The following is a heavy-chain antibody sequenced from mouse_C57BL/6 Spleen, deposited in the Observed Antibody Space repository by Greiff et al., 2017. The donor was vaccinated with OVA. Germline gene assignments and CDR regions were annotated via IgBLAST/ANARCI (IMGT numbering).Heavy chain of an antibody. D-gene: IGHD1-1*01. CDR3: ARCITTVVATDWYFDV. CDR2: IHPNSGST. V-gene: IGHV1-64*01. J-gene: IGHJ1*03. CDR1: GYTFTSYW. Sequence: VQLQQPGAELVKPGASVKLSCKASGYTFTSYWMHWVKQRPGQGLEWIGMIHPNSGSTNYNEKFKSKATLTVDKSSSTAYMQLSSLTSEDSAVYYCARCITTVVATDWYFDVWGTGTTVTVSS.